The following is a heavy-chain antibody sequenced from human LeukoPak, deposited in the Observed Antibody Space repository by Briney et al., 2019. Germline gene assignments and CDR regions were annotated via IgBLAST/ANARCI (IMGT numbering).Heavy chain of an antibody. CDR2: ISGSGGIT. J-gene: IGHJ4*02. V-gene: IGHV3-23*01. D-gene: IGHD3-10*01. Sequence: QPGGSLRLSCAASGFTFSSYAMTWVRQAPGKGLEWVSAISGSGGITYYADSVKGRFTISGDNSKSTLYLQMNSLRAEDTALYYCAKDRIGSGTYYYFDYWGQGTLVTVSS. CDR1: GFTFSSYA. CDR3: AKDRIGSGTYYYFDY.